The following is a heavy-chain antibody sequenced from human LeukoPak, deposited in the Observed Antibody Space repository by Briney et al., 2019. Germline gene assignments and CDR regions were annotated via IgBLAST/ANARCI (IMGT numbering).Heavy chain of an antibody. CDR3: ARLVATSSSPSIDY. J-gene: IGHJ4*02. V-gene: IGHV4-30-2*01. CDR2: IYHSGST. D-gene: IGHD6-6*01. CDR1: GGSISSGGYS. Sequence: SQTLSLTCAVSGGSISSGGYSWSWIRQPPGKGLEWIGYIYHSGSTYYNPSLKSRVTISVDRSKNQFSLKLSSVTAADTAVYYCARLVATSSSPSIDYWGQGTLVTVSS.